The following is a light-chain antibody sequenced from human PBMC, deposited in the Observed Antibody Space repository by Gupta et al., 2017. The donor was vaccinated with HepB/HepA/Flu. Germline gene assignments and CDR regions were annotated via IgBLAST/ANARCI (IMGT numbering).Light chain of an antibody. CDR2: DVS. CDR1: NSDVGGYNY. J-gene: IGLJ2*01. CDR3: CSYAGSYVV. Sequence: QSALPQPRSVSGSSGQSVTISRTGTNSDVGGYNYVSWYQQHPGKAPKLMIYDVSKRPSGVPGRFSGSKSGNTASLXIXGLQAEXEAEYYCCSYAGSYVVFGGGTKLTVL. V-gene: IGLV2-11*01.